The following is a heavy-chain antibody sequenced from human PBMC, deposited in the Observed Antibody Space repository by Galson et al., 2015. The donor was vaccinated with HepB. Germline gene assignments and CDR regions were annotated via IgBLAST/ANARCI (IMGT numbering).Heavy chain of an antibody. D-gene: IGHD1-26*01. CDR2: ISSSTSII. CDR1: GFTFSSYS. Sequence: SLRLSCAASGFTFSSYSMNWVRQAPGKGLEWVSYISSSTSIIYYADSVKGRFTISRDNAKNSLYLQMDSLRAEDTAVYYCARDTGIVGAPFDPWGQGTLATVSS. V-gene: IGHV3-48*01. J-gene: IGHJ5*02. CDR3: ARDTGIVGAPFDP.